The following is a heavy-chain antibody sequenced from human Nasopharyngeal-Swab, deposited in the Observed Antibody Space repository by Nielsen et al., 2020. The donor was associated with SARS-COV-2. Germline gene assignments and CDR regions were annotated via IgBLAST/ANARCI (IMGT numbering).Heavy chain of an antibody. D-gene: IGHD6-19*01. CDR2: IYYSGST. CDR1: GGSISSYY. V-gene: IGHV4-59*01. J-gene: IGHJ4*02. CDR3: ARTYSSGWLDY. Sequence: SETLSLTCTVSGGSISSYYWSWIRQPPGKGLEWIGYIYYSGSTNYNPSLKSRVTISVDTSKNQFSLKLRSVTAADTAVYYCARTYSSGWLDYWGQGTLVTVSS.